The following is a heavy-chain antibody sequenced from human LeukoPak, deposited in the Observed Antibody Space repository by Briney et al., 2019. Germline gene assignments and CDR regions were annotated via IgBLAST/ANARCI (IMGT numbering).Heavy chain of an antibody. V-gene: IGHV5-51*01. CDR2: FYHGVSDT. D-gene: IGHD3-16*01. Sequence: GESLKISCKGSGYSFSSYCIGWVRQMPGKGLEWMGIFYHGVSDTRNSPSFQGQVTISADKAISTAYLQWSSLKASDTAMYFCARARILLTFGGLRGTKTDAFDIWGQGTMVTVSS. CDR1: GYSFSSYC. J-gene: IGHJ3*02. CDR3: ARARILLTFGGLRGTKTDAFDI.